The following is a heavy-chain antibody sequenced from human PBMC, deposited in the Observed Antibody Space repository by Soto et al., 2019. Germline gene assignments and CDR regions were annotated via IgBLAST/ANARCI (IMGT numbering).Heavy chain of an antibody. D-gene: IGHD3-22*01. CDR2: IYYSGST. CDR3: ARDRITMIGSV. Sequence: SETLSLTCTVSGGSISSYYWSWIRQPPGKGLEWIGYIYYSGSTYYNPSLKSRVTISVDTSKNQFSLKLSSVTAADTAVYYCARDRITMIGSVWGQGTTVTVSS. V-gene: IGHV4-59*12. J-gene: IGHJ6*02. CDR1: GGSISSYY.